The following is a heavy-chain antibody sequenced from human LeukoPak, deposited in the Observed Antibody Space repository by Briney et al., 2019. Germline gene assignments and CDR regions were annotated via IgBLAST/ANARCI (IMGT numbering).Heavy chain of an antibody. CDR2: INSDGSST. J-gene: IGHJ4*02. CDR1: GFTFSSYW. D-gene: IGHD2-15*01. Sequence: GGPLRLSCAASGFTFSSYWMHWVRQAPGKGLVWVSRINSDGSSTSYADSVKGRFTISRDNAKNTLYLQMNSLRAEDTAVYYCARSRYCSGGSCYTSFDYWGQGTLVTVSS. CDR3: ARSRYCSGGSCYTSFDY. V-gene: IGHV3-74*01.